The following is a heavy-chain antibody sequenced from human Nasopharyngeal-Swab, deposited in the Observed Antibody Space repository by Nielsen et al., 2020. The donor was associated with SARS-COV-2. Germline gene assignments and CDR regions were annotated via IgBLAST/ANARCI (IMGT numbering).Heavy chain of an antibody. CDR1: GGSISSSSYY. Sequence: GSLRLSCTVSGGSISSSSYYWGWIRQPPGKGLEWIGSIYYSGSTYYNPSLKSRVTISIDTSKNQFSLKVTSVTAADTAVYYCARVSDYWSQGTLVTVSS. CDR2: IYYSGST. V-gene: IGHV4-39*07. CDR3: ARVSDY. J-gene: IGHJ4*02.